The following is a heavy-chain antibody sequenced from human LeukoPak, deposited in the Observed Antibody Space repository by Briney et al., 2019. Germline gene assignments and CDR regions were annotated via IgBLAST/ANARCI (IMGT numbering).Heavy chain of an antibody. D-gene: IGHD6-19*01. Sequence: PSETLSLTCAVSGGSISSSNWWSWVRQPPGKGLEWIGEIYHSGSTNYNPSLKSRVTISVDKSKNQFSLKLSSVTAADTAVYYCARAQDEQWLARPWYYFDYWGQGTLVTVSS. V-gene: IGHV4-4*02. J-gene: IGHJ4*02. CDR1: GGSISSSNW. CDR3: ARAQDEQWLARPWYYFDY. CDR2: IYHSGST.